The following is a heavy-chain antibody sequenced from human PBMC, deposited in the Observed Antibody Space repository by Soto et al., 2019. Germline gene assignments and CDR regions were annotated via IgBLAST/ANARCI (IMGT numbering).Heavy chain of an antibody. CDR3: ARPRPPCGPTCYASPDF. J-gene: IGHJ4*02. Sequence: EVQLVESGGGLVQPGGSLRLSCATSGFTFKSYWMHWVRQAPGKGLVWVSGINSDGSATIYADSVKGRFTISRDNAKNTLYLQMRSLRAEDTAVYYCARPRPPCGPTCYASPDFWGQGTLVTVSS. CDR1: GFTFKSYW. V-gene: IGHV3-74*01. D-gene: IGHD2-2*01. CDR2: INSDGSAT.